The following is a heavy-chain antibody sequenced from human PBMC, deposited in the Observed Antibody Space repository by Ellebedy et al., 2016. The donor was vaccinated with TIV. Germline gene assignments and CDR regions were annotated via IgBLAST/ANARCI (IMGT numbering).Heavy chain of an antibody. Sequence: GGSLRLXXADSRFTFSSYSMNWVRQAPGKGLEWVSSISSSSSYIYYADSVKGRFTISRDNAKNSLYLQMNSLRAEDTAVHYCARNFVAISSYYYGMDVWGQGTTVTVSS. CDR2: ISSSSSYI. CDR1: RFTFSSYS. J-gene: IGHJ6*02. D-gene: IGHD3-9*01. CDR3: ARNFVAISSYYYGMDV. V-gene: IGHV3-21*01.